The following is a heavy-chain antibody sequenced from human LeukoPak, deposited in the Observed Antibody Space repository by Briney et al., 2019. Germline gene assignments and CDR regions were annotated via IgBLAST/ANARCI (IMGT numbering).Heavy chain of an antibody. CDR1: GFAFSSYA. J-gene: IGHJ4*02. V-gene: IGHV3-23*01. D-gene: IGHD4-17*01. CDR3: AKGGRDYGDYAPDY. Sequence: GGSLRLSCAASGFAFSSYAMSWVRQAPGKGLEWVSAISGSGGSTYYADSVKGRSTISRDNSKNTLYLQMNSLRAEDTAVYYCAKGGRDYGDYAPDYWGQGTLVTVSS. CDR2: ISGSGGST.